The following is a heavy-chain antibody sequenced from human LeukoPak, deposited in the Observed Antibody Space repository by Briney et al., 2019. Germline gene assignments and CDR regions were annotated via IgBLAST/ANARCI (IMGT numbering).Heavy chain of an antibody. V-gene: IGHV3-23*01. CDR1: GFTFSTYG. J-gene: IGHJ5*02. Sequence: GGSLRLSCAASGFTFSTYGMTWVRQTPGKGLEWVSSVSGSGGTTFYADSVKGRFTISRDNSKNTLYLQMNSLRAEDTAVYYCARDLFKLGAITIFGVPTQRGFDPWGQGTLVTVSS. CDR2: VSGSGGTT. CDR3: ARDLFKLGAITIFGVPTQRGFDP. D-gene: IGHD3-3*01.